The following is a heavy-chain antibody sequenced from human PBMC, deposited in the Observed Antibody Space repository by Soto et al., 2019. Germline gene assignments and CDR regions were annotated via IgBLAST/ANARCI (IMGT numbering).Heavy chain of an antibody. CDR2: ISGYNGDT. D-gene: IGHD3-3*01. V-gene: IGHV1-18*01. CDR1: GYTFTRYG. CDR3: AKSGQPPYYYYGLDV. J-gene: IGHJ6*02. Sequence: ASVKVSCKASGYTFTRYGISWMRQAPGQGLEWMGWISGYNGDTNYAQKFQDRVSMTIDTSTGTAYMELRSLTSDDTAIYYCAKSGQPPYYYYGLDVWGQGTKVTVSS.